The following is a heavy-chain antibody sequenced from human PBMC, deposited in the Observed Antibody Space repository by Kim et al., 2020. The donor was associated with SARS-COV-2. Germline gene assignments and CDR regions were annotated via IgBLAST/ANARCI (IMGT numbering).Heavy chain of an antibody. D-gene: IGHD3-22*01. J-gene: IGHJ4*02. V-gene: IGHV1-8*01. Sequence: KFQGRVTMTRNTSISTAYMELSSLRSEDTAVYYCARERGSYYDRWIDYWGQGTLVTVSS. CDR3: ARERGSYYDRWIDY.